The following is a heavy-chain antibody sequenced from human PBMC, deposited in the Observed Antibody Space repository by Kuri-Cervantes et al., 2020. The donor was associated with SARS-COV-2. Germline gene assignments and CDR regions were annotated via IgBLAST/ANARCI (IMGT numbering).Heavy chain of an antibody. Sequence: SVKVSCKASGGTFSSYAISWVRHAPGQGLEWMGGIIPIFGTANYAQKFQGRVTITADEFTSTAYMELSSLRSEDTAVYYCASLITIFGVVRAEYFQHWGQGTLVTVSS. V-gene: IGHV1-69*13. D-gene: IGHD3-3*01. CDR1: GGTFSSYA. J-gene: IGHJ1*01. CDR2: IIPIFGTA. CDR3: ASLITIFGVVRAEYFQH.